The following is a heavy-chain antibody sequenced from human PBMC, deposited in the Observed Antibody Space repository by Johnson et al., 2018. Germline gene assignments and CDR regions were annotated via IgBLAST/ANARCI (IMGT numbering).Heavy chain of an antibody. CDR3: ARDRDSSGYLDTFDI. CDR1: GYTFTSYA. J-gene: IGHJ3*02. CDR2: IIAGNGNT. V-gene: IGHV1-3*01. Sequence: QVQLVQSGAEVKKPGASVKVSCKASGYTFTSYALHWVRQAPGQRLEWMGWIIAGNGNTEYSQNFQGRVTITRDTSASTAYMGLSSLRSEDTAVYYCARDRDSSGYLDTFDIWGQWTMVTVSS. D-gene: IGHD3-22*01.